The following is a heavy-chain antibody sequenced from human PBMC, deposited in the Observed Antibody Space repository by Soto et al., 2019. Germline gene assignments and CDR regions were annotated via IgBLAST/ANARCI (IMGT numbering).Heavy chain of an antibody. CDR2: ISGTGGT. D-gene: IGHD2-15*01. J-gene: IGHJ4*02. Sequence: VQLWESGGGLVQPGGSLRLSCAVSGFTFSSHVMSWVRQAPGKGLEWVSAISGTGGTYYADSVKGRFTISRDNSKNALYLQMNNLRDEDTAVYYCAKDRRGAYCSGGSCYAPDYWGQGTLVIVSS. CDR3: AKDRRGAYCSGGSCYAPDY. CDR1: GFTFSSHV. V-gene: IGHV3-23*01.